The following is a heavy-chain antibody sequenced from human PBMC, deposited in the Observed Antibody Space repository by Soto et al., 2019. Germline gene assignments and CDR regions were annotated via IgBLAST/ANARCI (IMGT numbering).Heavy chain of an antibody. CDR2: IIPIFCTA. CDR1: GGTFSSYA. Sequence: SVKVSCKASGGTFSSYAISWVRQAPGQGLEWMGGIIPIFCTANYAQKFQGRVTITADESTSTAYMELSSLRSEDTAVYYCAREKDSSGYCPRPSYNWFDPWGQGTLVTVAS. J-gene: IGHJ5*02. CDR3: AREKDSSGYCPRPSYNWFDP. D-gene: IGHD3-22*01. V-gene: IGHV1-69*13.